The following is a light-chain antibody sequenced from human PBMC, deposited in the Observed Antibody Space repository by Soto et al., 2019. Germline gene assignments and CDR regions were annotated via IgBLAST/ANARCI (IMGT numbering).Light chain of an antibody. Sequence: QAVVTQPPSVSGAPGQRVTISCTGSSSNLGADYDVHWYQQLPGTAPKLLIYGNSNRPSGVPDRFSGSKSGTSASLAITGLQAEDESDYSCQSYDSSLTGLYVFGTGTKVTFL. CDR1: SSNLGADYD. V-gene: IGLV1-40*01. J-gene: IGLJ1*01. CDR2: GNS. CDR3: QSYDSSLTGLYV.